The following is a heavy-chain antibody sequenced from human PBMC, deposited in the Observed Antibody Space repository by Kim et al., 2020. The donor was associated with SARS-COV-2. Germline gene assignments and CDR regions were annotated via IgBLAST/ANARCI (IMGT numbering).Heavy chain of an antibody. D-gene: IGHD3-16*02. CDR3: ARGFLDYIWGSYRIDYYFDY. CDR2: INAGNGNT. CDR1: GYTFTSYA. V-gene: IGHV1-3*01. J-gene: IGHJ4*02. Sequence: ASVKVSCKASGYTFTSYAMHWVRQAPGQRLEWMGWINAGNGNTKYSQKFQGRVTITRDTSASTAYMELSSLRSEDTAVYYCARGFLDYIWGSYRIDYYFDYWGQGTLVTVSS.